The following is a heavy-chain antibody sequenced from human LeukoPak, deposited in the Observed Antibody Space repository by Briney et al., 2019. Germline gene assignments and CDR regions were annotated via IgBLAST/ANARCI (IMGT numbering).Heavy chain of an antibody. Sequence: ASVKVSCKVSGYTLTELSMHWVRQAPGKGLEWMGGFDPEDGETIYAQKFQGRVTMTEDTSTDTAYMELSSLRSEDTAVYYCATDTVTRGDDAFDIWGQGTMVTVSS. V-gene: IGHV1-24*01. D-gene: IGHD4-17*01. CDR3: ATDTVTRGDDAFDI. CDR2: FDPEDGET. J-gene: IGHJ3*02. CDR1: GYTLTELS.